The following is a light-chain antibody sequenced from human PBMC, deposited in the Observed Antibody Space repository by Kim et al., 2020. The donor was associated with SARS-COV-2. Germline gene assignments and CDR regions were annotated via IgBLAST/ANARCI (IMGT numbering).Light chain of an antibody. CDR3: SSYTSSRTWV. CDR1: SSDVGGYNY. CDR2: DVR. Sequence: QSVLTQPASVSGSPGQSITIFCAGTSSDVGGYNYVSWNQQHPGKAPKLMIYDVRKRPYGVSNRFSDSKSGNTATLTISGLQSEAEADYYCSSYTSSRTWVFETRTNITFL. V-gene: IGLV2-14*01. J-gene: IGLJ1*01.